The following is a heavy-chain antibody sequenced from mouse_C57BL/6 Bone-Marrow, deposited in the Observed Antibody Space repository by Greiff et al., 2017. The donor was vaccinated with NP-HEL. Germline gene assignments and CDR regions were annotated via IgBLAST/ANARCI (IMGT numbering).Heavy chain of an antibody. Sequence: EVMLVESGGGLVKPGGSLKLSCAASGFPFSSYTMSWVRQTPEKRLEWVATISGGGGNTSYPDRVEGRFTISRDHAKHTLYLQRSSLRSEDTALYYCARLGGLRRRAWFAYWGQGTLVTVSA. J-gene: IGHJ3*01. CDR3: ARLGGLRRRAWFAY. CDR2: ISGGGGNT. V-gene: IGHV5-9*01. CDR1: GFPFSSYT. D-gene: IGHD2-4*01.